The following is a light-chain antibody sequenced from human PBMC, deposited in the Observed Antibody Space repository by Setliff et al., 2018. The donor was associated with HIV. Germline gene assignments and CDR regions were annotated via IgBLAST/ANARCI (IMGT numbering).Light chain of an antibody. V-gene: IGLV2-11*01. CDR3: CSYVGKFTGG. CDR2: DAN. Sequence: QSALTQPRSVSGSPGQSVTISCTGTSSDVGDYNHVSWYQQHPGKAPKLIIYDANKRPSGVPDRFSASKSGNTASLTISGLQAEDEADYYCSYVGKFTGGLGGGTKGTVL. CDR1: SSDVGDYNH. J-gene: IGLJ2*01.